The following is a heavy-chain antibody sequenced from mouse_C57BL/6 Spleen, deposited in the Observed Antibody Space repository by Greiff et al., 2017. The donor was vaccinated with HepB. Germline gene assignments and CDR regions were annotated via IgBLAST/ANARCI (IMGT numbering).Heavy chain of an antibody. D-gene: IGHD1-1*01. V-gene: IGHV1-63*01. J-gene: IGHJ4*01. Sequence: QVQLKESGAELVRPGTSVKMSCKASGYTFTNYWIGWAKQRPGHGLEWIGDIYPGGGYTNYNEKFKGKATLTADKSSSTAYMQFSSLTSEDSAIYYCARGHYGSSYDYYAMDYWGQGTSVTVSS. CDR2: IYPGGGYT. CDR3: ARGHYGSSYDYYAMDY. CDR1: GYTFTNYW.